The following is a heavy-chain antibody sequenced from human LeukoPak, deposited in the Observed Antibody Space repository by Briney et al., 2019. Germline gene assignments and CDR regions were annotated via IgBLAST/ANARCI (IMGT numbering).Heavy chain of an antibody. J-gene: IGHJ6*02. D-gene: IGHD4-11*01. Sequence: GASVKVSCKVSGYTLTELSMHWVRQAPGKGLEWMGGFDPEDGETIYAQKFQGRVTRTEDTSTDTAYMELSSLRSEDTAVYYCATDSGLYSNYEYYGMDVWGQGTTVTVSS. CDR1: GYTLTELS. CDR3: ATDSGLYSNYEYYGMDV. CDR2: FDPEDGET. V-gene: IGHV1-24*01.